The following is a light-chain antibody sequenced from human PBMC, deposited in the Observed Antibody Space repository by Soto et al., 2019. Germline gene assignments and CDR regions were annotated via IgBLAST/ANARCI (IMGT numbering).Light chain of an antibody. J-gene: IGLJ1*01. Sequence: SALTQPAAVSGSPGQSITISCTGTSSDVGVYNYVSWYQQHPGKAPKLMIYDVNNRPSGVSNRFSGSKSGNTASLTISGLQAEDEADYYCTSYTSSSTYVFGTGTKLTVL. V-gene: IGLV2-14*01. CDR3: TSYTSSSTYV. CDR2: DVN. CDR1: SSDVGVYNY.